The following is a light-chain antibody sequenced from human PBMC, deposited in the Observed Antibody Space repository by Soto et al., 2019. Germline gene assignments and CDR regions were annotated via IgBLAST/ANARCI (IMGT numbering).Light chain of an antibody. J-gene: IGKJ1*01. CDR2: DVS. V-gene: IGKV3D-20*02. CDR3: QQRSNWPWT. Sequence: EIVLTQSPGTLSLSPGERPTLSCRASQSVSSSYLAWYQQKPGQAPRLLIYDVSSRATGIPARFSGSGSGTDFTLTISSLEPEDFAVYYCQQRSNWPWTFGQGTKVDIK. CDR1: QSVSSSY.